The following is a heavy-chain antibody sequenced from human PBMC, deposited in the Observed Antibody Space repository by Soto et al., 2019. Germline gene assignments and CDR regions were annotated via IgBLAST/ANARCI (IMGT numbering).Heavy chain of an antibody. J-gene: IGHJ4*02. CDR1: GFTFSSYA. V-gene: IGHV3-64*01. CDR3: ARVIAAYYYASSGYSDY. Sequence: EVQLVESGGGLVQPGGSLRLSCAASGFTFSSYAMHWVRQAPGKGLEYVSAISSNGGSTYYANSVQGRFTISRDNSKNTLYIQMGSLRAEAMAVYYCARVIAAYYYASSGYSDYWGQGTLVTVSS. D-gene: IGHD3-22*01. CDR2: ISSNGGST.